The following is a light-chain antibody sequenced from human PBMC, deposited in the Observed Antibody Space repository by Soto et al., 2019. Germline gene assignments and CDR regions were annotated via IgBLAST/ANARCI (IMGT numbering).Light chain of an antibody. CDR3: QEYKTWT. Sequence: DIQMTQSPSTLSVSFGDTVTITCRASQSVSTWLAWYQQTPGKAPKLLMYDASTLESGAPARFSGSGSGTEFTLTISSMQPEDFATYHCQEYKTWTFGQGTKVDIK. CDR1: QSVSTW. CDR2: DAS. J-gene: IGKJ1*01. V-gene: IGKV1-5*01.